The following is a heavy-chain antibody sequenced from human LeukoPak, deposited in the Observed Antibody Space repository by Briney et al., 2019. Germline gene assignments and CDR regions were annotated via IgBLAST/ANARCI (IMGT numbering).Heavy chain of an antibody. CDR1: GGTISSSSYY. Sequence: SETLSLTCTVSGGTISSSSYYWGWVRQPPGKGLEWIGYIYYSGSTNYNPSLKSRVTISVDTSKNQFSLKLSSVTAADTAVYYCARDIGSSWYYYGMDVWGQGTTVTVSS. CDR3: ARDIGSSWYYYGMDV. D-gene: IGHD6-13*01. J-gene: IGHJ6*02. V-gene: IGHV4-61*05. CDR2: IYYSGST.